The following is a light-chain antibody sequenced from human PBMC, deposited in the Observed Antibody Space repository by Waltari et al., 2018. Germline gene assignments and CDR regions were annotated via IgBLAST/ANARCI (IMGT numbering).Light chain of an antibody. V-gene: IGLV2-14*03. CDR1: SNDVGAYDC. Sequence: QSALTQPASVSGSPGQSITISCTGTSNDVGAYDCVSWYQHHPGKVPQLLIYDVHNRPSGASHRFSGSKSGNTASLTISGLQAGDEADYYCASKTNNAAVLFGGGTKVTVL. CDR2: DVH. J-gene: IGLJ3*02. CDR3: ASKTNNAAVL.